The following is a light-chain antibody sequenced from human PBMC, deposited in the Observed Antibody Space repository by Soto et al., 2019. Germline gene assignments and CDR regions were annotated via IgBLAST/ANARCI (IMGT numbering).Light chain of an antibody. V-gene: IGKV3-20*01. CDR2: GAS. Sequence: EIVLTQSPGTLSLSLGERATLSCRASESVASNYLAWYQQKPGQAPRLLVYGASTRATGIPDRFSGSGSGTDFTLTITRLQPEDSAVYYCQQYGSSPWTSGQGTKVEIK. CDR1: ESVASNY. CDR3: QQYGSSPWT. J-gene: IGKJ1*01.